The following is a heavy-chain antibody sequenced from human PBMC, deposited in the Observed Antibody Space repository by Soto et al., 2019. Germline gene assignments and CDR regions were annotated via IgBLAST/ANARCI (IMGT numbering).Heavy chain of an antibody. J-gene: IGHJ4*02. CDR2: ISGSGGST. D-gene: IGHD3-16*01. CDR3: ARTGGVAAPDY. CDR1: GFTFSSFA. V-gene: IGHV3-23*01. Sequence: PGGSLRLSCSASGFTFSSFAMIWVRQGPGKGLEWVSSISGSGGSTYYADSVKGRFTISRDISKNTLYLQMNSLRAEDTAAYYCARTGGVAAPDYWGQGTLVTVSS.